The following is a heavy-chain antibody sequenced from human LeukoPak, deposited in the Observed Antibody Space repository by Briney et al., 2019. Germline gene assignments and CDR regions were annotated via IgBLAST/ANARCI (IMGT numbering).Heavy chain of an antibody. CDR1: GFTFSSYS. V-gene: IGHV4-34*01. J-gene: IGHJ4*02. CDR2: INHSGST. D-gene: IGHD3-3*01. CDR3: ARFRTIFGVVRFDY. Sequence: GSLRLSCAASGFTFSSYSMNWVRQPPGKGLEWIGEINHSGSTNYNPSLKSRVTISVDTSKNQFSLKLSSVTAADTAVYYCARFRTIFGVVRFDYWGQGTLVTVSS.